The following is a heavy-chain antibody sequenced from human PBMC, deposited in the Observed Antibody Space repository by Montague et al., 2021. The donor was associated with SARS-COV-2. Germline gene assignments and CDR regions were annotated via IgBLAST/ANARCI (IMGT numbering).Heavy chain of an antibody. D-gene: IGHD3-10*01. CDR3: ARHLVRGVPKAFDN. V-gene: IGHV4-39*01. CDR2: IYYSGTT. J-gene: IGHJ3*02. CDR1: GGSITRNYY. Sequence: SETLSLTCTVSGGSITRNYYWGWIRQPPGKGLEWVGKIYYSGTTFINPSLESRATISVDASKNQFSLNLTSVTAADTAVYYCARHLVRGVPKAFDNWGQGALVIVS.